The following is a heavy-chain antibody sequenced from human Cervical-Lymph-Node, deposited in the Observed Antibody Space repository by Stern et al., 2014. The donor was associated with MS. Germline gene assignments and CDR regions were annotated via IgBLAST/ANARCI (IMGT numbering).Heavy chain of an antibody. CDR3: AAATHYDFWSGYRNWFDP. V-gene: IGHV1-58*02. CDR2: IVVGRGNT. D-gene: IGHD3-3*01. J-gene: IGHJ5*02. CDR1: GFTFTSSA. Sequence: QLVQSGPEVKKPGTSVKVSCKASGFTFTSSAMQWVRQARGQRLEWIGWIVVGRGNTNYAQKFQERVTITRDMSTSTAYMELSSLRSEDTAVYYCAAATHYDFWSGYRNWFDPWGQGTLVTVSS.